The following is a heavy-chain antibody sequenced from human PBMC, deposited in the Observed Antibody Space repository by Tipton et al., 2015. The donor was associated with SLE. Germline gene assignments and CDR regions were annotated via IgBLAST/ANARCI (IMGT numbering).Heavy chain of an antibody. CDR3: AKDGNWGSAFDY. J-gene: IGHJ4*02. Sequence: SLRLSCAASGFTVSSKYMNWIRQAPGKGLEWVSVLYSGGSTYYADSVKGRFTISRDNSKNTLYLQMNSLRAEDTAVYYCAKDGNWGSAFDYWGQGTLVTVSS. V-gene: IGHV3-66*01. CDR1: GFTVSSKY. CDR2: LYSGGST. D-gene: IGHD7-27*01.